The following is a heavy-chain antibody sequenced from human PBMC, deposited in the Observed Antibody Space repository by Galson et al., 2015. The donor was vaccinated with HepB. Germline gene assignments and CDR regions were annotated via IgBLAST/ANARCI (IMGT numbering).Heavy chain of an antibody. Sequence: SVKVSCKASGYTFTNYGISWVRQAPGQGLEWMGRISADNDKTQYVQKLQGSVTMTTDTSTNTAYMELRSLTSDDTAVYYCARSTVTTNSDWFDPWGQGTLVTVSS. J-gene: IGHJ5*02. V-gene: IGHV1-18*01. CDR1: GYTFTNYG. CDR2: ISADNDKT. D-gene: IGHD4-11*01. CDR3: ARSTVTTNSDWFDP.